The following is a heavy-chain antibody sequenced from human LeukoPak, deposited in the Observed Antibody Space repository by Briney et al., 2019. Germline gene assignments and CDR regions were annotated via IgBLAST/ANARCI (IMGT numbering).Heavy chain of an antibody. V-gene: IGHV1-18*01. J-gene: IGHJ4*02. CDR1: VYTFTSYG. CDR3: ARDLGPYSSGWATDY. Sequence: ASVNVSCKATVYTFTSYGISWVRQAPGQGREWMGWISAYKGNTNNPQKLQGKVTLTTDTSTSTAYMELRSLRSDDTAVYYCARDLGPYSSGWATDYWGQGTLVTVSS. D-gene: IGHD6-19*01. CDR2: ISAYKGNT.